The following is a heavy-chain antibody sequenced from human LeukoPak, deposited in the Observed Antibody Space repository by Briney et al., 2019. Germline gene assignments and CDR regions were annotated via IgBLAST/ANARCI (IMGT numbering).Heavy chain of an antibody. V-gene: IGHV3-30*18. Sequence: GGSLRLSCAASGFTFSSYGMHWDRQAPGKGLEWVAVISYDGSNKYYADSVKGRFTISRDNSKNTLYLQMNSLRAEDTAVYYCAKDRAREHYYGSGSYYDYWGQGTLVTVSS. J-gene: IGHJ4*02. CDR3: AKDRAREHYYGSGSYYDY. CDR1: GFTFSSYG. CDR2: ISYDGSNK. D-gene: IGHD3-10*01.